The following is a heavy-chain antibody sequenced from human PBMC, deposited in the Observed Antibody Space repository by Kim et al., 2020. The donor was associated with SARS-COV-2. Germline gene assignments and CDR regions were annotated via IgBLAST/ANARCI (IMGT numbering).Heavy chain of an antibody. V-gene: IGHV3-9*01. CDR1: GFPFDYYA. Sequence: GGSLRLSCVGSGFPFDYYAMFWVRQFPGKGLEWVAGISWYSDTIVYADSVKGRFTISRDNARTSLYLQMNSLRPEDTALYFCAMGPTMVTAPDYWGQGTLVTVSS. CDR3: AMGPTMVTAPDY. CDR2: ISWYSDTI. D-gene: IGHD2-21*02. J-gene: IGHJ4*02.